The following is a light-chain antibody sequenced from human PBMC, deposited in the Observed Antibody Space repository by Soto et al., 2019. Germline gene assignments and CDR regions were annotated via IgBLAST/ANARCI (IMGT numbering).Light chain of an antibody. CDR3: SSYTSSGTLV. J-gene: IGLJ1*01. CDR1: NSDLGGYNY. CDR2: EVS. V-gene: IGLV2-14*01. Sequence: QSALTQPASVSGSPCQSITVSCTGANSDLGGYNYVSWYQHHPGKAPKLMIYEVSNRPSGVSNRFSGSKSGNTASLAISGLQAEDEADYYCSSYTSSGTLVFGTGTKVTVL.